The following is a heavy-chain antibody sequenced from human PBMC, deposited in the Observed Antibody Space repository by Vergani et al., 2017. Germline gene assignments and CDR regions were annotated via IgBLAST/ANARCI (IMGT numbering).Heavy chain of an antibody. CDR1: GFTFSSYG. V-gene: IGHV3-30*18. J-gene: IGHJ6*03. CDR2: ISYDGSNK. D-gene: IGHD6-6*01. Sequence: QVQLVESGGGVVQPGRSLRLSCAASGFTFSSYGMHWVRQAPGKGLEWVAVISYDGSNKYYADSVKGRFTISRDNSKNTLYLQMNSLRAEDTAVYYCAKEAKQLVYYYYMDVWGKGP. CDR3: AKEAKQLVYYYYMDV.